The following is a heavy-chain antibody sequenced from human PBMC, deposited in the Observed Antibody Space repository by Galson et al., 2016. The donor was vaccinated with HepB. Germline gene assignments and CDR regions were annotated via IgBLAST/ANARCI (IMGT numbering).Heavy chain of an antibody. J-gene: IGHJ3*02. V-gene: IGHV5-51*01. D-gene: IGHD6-19*01. Sequence: QSGAEVKKPGESLKISCKGSGFTFSNYWIGCVRQMPGKGLEWMGIIYPGDSESRYSPSSQGQVTISADKSIGTAYLQWSSLKASDTAIYYCAKPGGSGWSDAFDIWGQGTMVTVSS. CDR2: IYPGDSES. CDR1: GFTFSNYW. CDR3: AKPGGSGWSDAFDI.